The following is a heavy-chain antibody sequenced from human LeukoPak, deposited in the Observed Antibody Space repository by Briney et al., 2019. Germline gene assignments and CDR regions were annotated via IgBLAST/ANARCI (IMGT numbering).Heavy chain of an antibody. J-gene: IGHJ5*02. Sequence: GGSLRLSCAASGFTFSSYWMSWVRQAPGKGLEWVANIKQDGSEKYYVDSVKGRFTISRDNAKNSLYLQMNSLRAEDTAVYYCARDILTTVTNENWFDPWGQGTLVTVSS. CDR1: GFTFSSYW. D-gene: IGHD4-17*01. V-gene: IGHV3-7*01. CDR2: IKQDGSEK. CDR3: ARDILTTVTNENWFDP.